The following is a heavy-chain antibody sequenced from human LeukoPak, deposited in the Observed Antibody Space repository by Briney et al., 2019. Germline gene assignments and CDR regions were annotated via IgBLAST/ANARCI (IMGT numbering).Heavy chain of an antibody. D-gene: IGHD3-10*01. Sequence: AGGSLRLSCAPSVFTFSRHCMHWVRQAPGKGLEWVAIISNDGSRKYYAHSVEGRFTISRDNSKNTLYLQMNNLRADDTAVNYCAKTSCSGSGSYMGSTDYWGQGTLVTVSS. CDR3: AKTSCSGSGSYMGSTDY. V-gene: IGHV3-30*18. CDR2: ISNDGSRK. J-gene: IGHJ4*02. CDR1: VFTFSRHC.